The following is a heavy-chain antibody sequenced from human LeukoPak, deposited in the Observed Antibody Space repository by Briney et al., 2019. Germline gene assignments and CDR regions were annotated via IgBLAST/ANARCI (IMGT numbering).Heavy chain of an antibody. CDR1: GFTFSTYA. D-gene: IGHD2-15*01. V-gene: IGHV3-23*01. Sequence: GGSLRLSCGVSGFTFSTYAMSWVGQAPGKGLEWVSAISGSGDSTYYADSVKGRFTISRDNSKNTLYLQMNSLRAEDTAVYYCAKERCSGASCSTTPDYWGQGTLVTVSS. CDR3: AKERCSGASCSTTPDY. CDR2: ISGSGDST. J-gene: IGHJ4*02.